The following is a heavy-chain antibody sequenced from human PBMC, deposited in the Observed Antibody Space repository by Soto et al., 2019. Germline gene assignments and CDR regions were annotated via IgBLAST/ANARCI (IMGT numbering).Heavy chain of an antibody. J-gene: IGHJ4*02. D-gene: IGHD3-16*01. Sequence: SETLSLTCAFTGGSISRSNWWSWVRQPPGKGMEWIGEIYYSGSTNYSPSLKSRVTMSVDKSKNQFSLKLSSVTAADTAVYYCARQKYDSDPHLEYWGQG. CDR3: ARQKYDSDPHLEY. CDR2: IYYSGST. CDR1: GGSISRSNW. V-gene: IGHV4-4*02.